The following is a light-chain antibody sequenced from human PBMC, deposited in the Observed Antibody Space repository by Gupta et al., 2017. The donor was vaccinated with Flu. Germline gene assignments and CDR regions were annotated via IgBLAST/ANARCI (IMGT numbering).Light chain of an antibody. CDR3: QQADSFPIT. V-gene: IGKV1D-12*01. J-gene: IGKJ5*01. Sequence: DIQMTQSPSSVSASVGDRVTITCRASQGISSWLVWYQQKPGNAPKLLIYDASSLQSGVPSRFSGSGSGTDFTLTISSLQPEDFATYYCQQADSFPITFGQGTRLEIK. CDR2: DAS. CDR1: QGISSW.